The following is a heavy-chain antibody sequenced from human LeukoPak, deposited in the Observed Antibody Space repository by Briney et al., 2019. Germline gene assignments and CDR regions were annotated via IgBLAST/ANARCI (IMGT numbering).Heavy chain of an antibody. CDR1: GFTFSSYG. CDR3: AQHDTLDY. CDR2: VKSKADGRTT. J-gene: IGHJ4*02. Sequence: GGSLRLSCAASGFTFSSYGMSWVRLAPGKGLEWVGRVKSKADGRTTDYAAPVKGRFTISRDDSKNTLYLQMNSLETEDTAVYYCAQHDTLDYWGQGTLVTVSS. V-gene: IGHV3-15*01.